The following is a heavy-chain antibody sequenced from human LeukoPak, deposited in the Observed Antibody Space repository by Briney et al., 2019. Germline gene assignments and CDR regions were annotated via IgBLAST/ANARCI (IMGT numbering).Heavy chain of an antibody. V-gene: IGHV3-30*02. CDR1: GFTFSSCG. CDR2: IWYDGSNK. D-gene: IGHD5-24*01. CDR3: AKDRLRWAQLQYYFDY. J-gene: IGHJ4*02. Sequence: GGSLRLSCAASGFTFSSCGMHWVRQAPGKGLEWVAVIWYDGSNKYYADSVKGRFTISRDNSKNTLYLQMNSLRAEDTAVYYCAKDRLRWAQLQYYFDYWGQGTLVTVSS.